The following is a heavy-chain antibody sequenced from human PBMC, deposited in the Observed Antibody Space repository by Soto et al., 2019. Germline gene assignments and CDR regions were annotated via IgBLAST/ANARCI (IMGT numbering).Heavy chain of an antibody. CDR3: AKATTRSGWYYFDY. CDR2: ISYDGSNK. CDR1: GFTFSSYG. Sequence: GGSLRLSCAASGFTFSSYGMHWVRQAPGKGLEWVAVISYDGSNKYYADSVKGRFTISRDNSKNTLYLQMNSLRAEDTAVYYCAKATTRSGWYYFDYWGQGTLVTVSS. J-gene: IGHJ4*02. D-gene: IGHD6-19*01. V-gene: IGHV3-30*18.